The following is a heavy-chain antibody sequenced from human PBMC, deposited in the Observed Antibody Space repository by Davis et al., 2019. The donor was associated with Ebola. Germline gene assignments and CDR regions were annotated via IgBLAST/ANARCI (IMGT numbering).Heavy chain of an antibody. CDR3: ARGGIYSSSPVYGLDV. J-gene: IGHJ6*02. CDR1: GYSFSSYG. D-gene: IGHD6-6*01. Sequence: ASVKVSCKASGYSFSSYGITWVRQAPGKGLEWMGWIRSYNDNTKYGQNFQGRVIMTTDTSTSTAYMELRSLRSDDTAVYYCARGGIYSSSPVYGLDVWGQGTTVTVSS. CDR2: IRSYNDNT. V-gene: IGHV1-18*01.